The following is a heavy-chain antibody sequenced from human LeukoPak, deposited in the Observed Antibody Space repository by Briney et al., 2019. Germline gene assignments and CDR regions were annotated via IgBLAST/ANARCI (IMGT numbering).Heavy chain of an antibody. CDR2: IYYSGNT. V-gene: IGHV4-59*08. Sequence: SETLSLTCAVYGGFFSVYYWTWIRQPPGKGLEWIGYIYYSGNTNYNPSLKSRVTISLDTSKNQFSLKLTSVTAADTAMYYCARRKAKTPNYFDYWGQGALVTVSS. CDR1: GGFFSVYY. CDR3: ARRKAKTPNYFDY. J-gene: IGHJ4*02.